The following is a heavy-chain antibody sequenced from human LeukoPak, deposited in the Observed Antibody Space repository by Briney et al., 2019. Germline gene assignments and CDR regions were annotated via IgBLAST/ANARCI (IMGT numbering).Heavy chain of an antibody. CDR3: AKTLRGYTYQIDS. CDR2: ISGSGSNT. Sequence: PGGSLRLSCAASGFTFGNYAMSWVRQAPGKGLEWVSTISGSGSNTYYADSVKGRFTISRDNSKNTLYLQMDSLRAEDTAVYYCAKTLRGYTYQIDSWGQGTLVTLSS. J-gene: IGHJ4*02. D-gene: IGHD5-18*01. V-gene: IGHV3-23*01. CDR1: GFTFGNYA.